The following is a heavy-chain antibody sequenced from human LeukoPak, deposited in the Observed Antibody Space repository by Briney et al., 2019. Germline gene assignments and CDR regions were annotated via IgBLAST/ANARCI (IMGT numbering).Heavy chain of an antibody. CDR1: GFIFTDCA. V-gene: IGHV3-9*01. Sequence: GRSLRLSCTASGFIFTDCAMHWVRQAPGKGLEWVSGIGWNSGGIGYADSVKGRFTISRDNAKNSLYLQMNSLRAEDTALYYCAKDVGSGTYFDYWGQGTLVTVSS. CDR2: IGWNSGGI. CDR3: AKDVGSGTYFDY. D-gene: IGHD3-10*01. J-gene: IGHJ4*02.